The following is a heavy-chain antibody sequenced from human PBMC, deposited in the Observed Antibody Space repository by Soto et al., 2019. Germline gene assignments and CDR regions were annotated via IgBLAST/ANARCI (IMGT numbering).Heavy chain of an antibody. CDR1: GFSFTNFA. V-gene: IGHV3-23*01. CDR2: FSAGGRA. Sequence: EVQLLESGGALVQPGGSLRLSCAASGFSFTNFALSWVRQAPGKGLEWVSTFSAGGRAYYADSVKGRFTIARDSSQNTVHLQISSLRPEDTAVYYCAKESMPEHYGDTLFEYCGQGTRVTVSS. J-gene: IGHJ4*02. CDR3: AKESMPEHYGDTLFEY. D-gene: IGHD4-17*01.